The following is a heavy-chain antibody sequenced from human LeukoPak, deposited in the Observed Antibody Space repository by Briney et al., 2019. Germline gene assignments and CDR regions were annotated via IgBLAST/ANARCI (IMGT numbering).Heavy chain of an antibody. J-gene: IGHJ4*02. Sequence: SETLSLTCTVSGDSVSSRGYYWSWIRQPPGKGLEWLGYIYSSGTINFNPSLKSRLTMSVDTSKNQFSLKLSSVTAADTAVYYCARHDKGFDYWGQGTLVTVSA. CDR1: GDSVSSRGYY. V-gene: IGHV4-61*08. CDR3: ARHDKGFDY. D-gene: IGHD3-22*01. CDR2: IYSSGTI.